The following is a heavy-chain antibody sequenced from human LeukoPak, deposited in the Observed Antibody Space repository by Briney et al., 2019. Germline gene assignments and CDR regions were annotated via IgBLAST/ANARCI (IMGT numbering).Heavy chain of an antibody. D-gene: IGHD6-13*01. CDR3: ARKPIVSSAWYYFDY. V-gene: IGHV4-59*08. CDR1: GGSISSYY. J-gene: IGHJ4*02. CDR2: IYYRGST. Sequence: SETLSLTCTVSGGSISSYYWSWIRQPPGKGLEWIGYIYYRGSTNYNPSLKGRITISVDTSKNQVSLKLSSVTAADTAVYYCARKPIVSSAWYYFDYWGQGTLVTASS.